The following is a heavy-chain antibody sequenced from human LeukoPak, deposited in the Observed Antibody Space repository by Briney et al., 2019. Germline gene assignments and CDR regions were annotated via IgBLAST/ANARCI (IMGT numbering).Heavy chain of an antibody. D-gene: IGHD4-17*01. V-gene: IGHV5-51*01. CDR3: ARLGRSHGDYSVDY. CDR1: GYSFTSYW. J-gene: IGHJ4*02. CDR2: IYPGDSDT. Sequence: GESLKIPCKGSGYSFTSYWIGWVRQMPGKGLEWMGIIYPGDSDTRYSPSFQGQVTISADKSISTAYLQWSSLKASHTAMYHCARLGRSHGDYSVDYWGQGTLVTVSS.